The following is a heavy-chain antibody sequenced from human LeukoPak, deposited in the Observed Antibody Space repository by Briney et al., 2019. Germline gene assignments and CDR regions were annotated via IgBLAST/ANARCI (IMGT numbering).Heavy chain of an antibody. J-gene: IGHJ6*03. Sequence: ASVKVSCKASGGTVSSYAISWVRQAPGPRLEWMGGIIPIFGTANYAQKFQGRVTITADESTSTAYMELSSLRSEDTAVYYCARVGKEDSYGYGTYYYYMDVWGKGTTVTVSS. CDR2: IIPIFGTA. V-gene: IGHV1-69*01. CDR3: ARVGKEDSYGYGTYYYYMDV. D-gene: IGHD5-18*01. CDR1: GGTVSSYA.